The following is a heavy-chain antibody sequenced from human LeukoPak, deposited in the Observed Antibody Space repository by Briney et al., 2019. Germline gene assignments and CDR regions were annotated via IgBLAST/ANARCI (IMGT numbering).Heavy chain of an antibody. CDR3: ARGPRITMIRGPTQTLGY. J-gene: IGHJ4*02. CDR1: GYTFTDYY. D-gene: IGHD3-10*01. CDR2: INPNSGGT. Sequence: ASVKVSCKASGYTFTDYYMHWVRQAPGQGLEWMGWINPNSGGTNYAQKFQGRVTMTKNTPITTAYMELSSLRSDDTAVYYCARGPRITMIRGPTQTLGYWGQGTLVTVSS. V-gene: IGHV1-2*02.